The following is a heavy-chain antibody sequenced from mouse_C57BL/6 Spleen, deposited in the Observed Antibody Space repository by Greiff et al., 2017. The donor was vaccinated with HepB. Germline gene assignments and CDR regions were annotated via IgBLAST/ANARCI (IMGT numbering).Heavy chain of an antibody. V-gene: IGHV1-22*01. J-gene: IGHJ1*03. CDR2: INPNNGGT. D-gene: IGHD1-1*01. CDR3: AGHYGSSYGWYFDV. Sequence: EVQLQQSGPELVKPGASVKMSCKASGYTFTDYNMHWVKQSHGKSLEWIGYINPNNGGTSYNQKFKGKATLTVNKSSSTAYMELRSLTSEDSAVYYCAGHYGSSYGWYFDVWGTGTTVTVSS. CDR1: GYTFTDYN.